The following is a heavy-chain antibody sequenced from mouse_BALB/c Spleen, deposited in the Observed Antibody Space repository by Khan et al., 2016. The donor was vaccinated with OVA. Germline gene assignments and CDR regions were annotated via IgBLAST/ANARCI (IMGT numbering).Heavy chain of an antibody. CDR1: GYTFSSYT. Sequence: QVRLQQSGAELARPGASVKMSCKASGYTFSSYTIHWIKQRPGQGLEWIGYINPSNGYTNYNQKFKDKATLTTDKSSTTAYLQLSSLTSDDSAVYNGVRDGDYYRNDGWFAYWGQGTLVTVSA. CDR3: VRDGDYYRNDGWFAY. V-gene: IGHV1-4*01. D-gene: IGHD2-14*01. J-gene: IGHJ3*01. CDR2: INPSNGYT.